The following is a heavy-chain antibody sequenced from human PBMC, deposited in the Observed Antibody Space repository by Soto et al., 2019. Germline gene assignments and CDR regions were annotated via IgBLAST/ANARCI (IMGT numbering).Heavy chain of an antibody. D-gene: IGHD3-22*01. CDR1: GFTVSSNY. Sequence: GGSLRLSCAASGFTVSSNYMSWVHQAPGKGLEWVSVIYSGGSTYYADSVKGRFTISRDNSKNTLYLQMNSLRAEDTAVYYCARDRSPYYYDSSGYDAFDIWGQGTMVTVSS. V-gene: IGHV3-66*01. CDR3: ARDRSPYYYDSSGYDAFDI. CDR2: IYSGGST. J-gene: IGHJ3*02.